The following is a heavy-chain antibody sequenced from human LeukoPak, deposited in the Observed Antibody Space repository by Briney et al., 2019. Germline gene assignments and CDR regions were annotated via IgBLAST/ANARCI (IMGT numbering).Heavy chain of an antibody. Sequence: SETLSLTCIVSSGSINNHYWSWIRQPPGKGLEWIGYIYDSWNTNYNPSLKSRVTISIDTSKNQFSLNLTSVTAADTAVYYCARSDIVVVPAATPYFDYWGQGTLVTVSS. CDR3: ARSDIVVVPAATPYFDY. CDR2: IYDSWNT. V-gene: IGHV4-59*11. CDR1: SGSINNHY. D-gene: IGHD2-2*01. J-gene: IGHJ4*02.